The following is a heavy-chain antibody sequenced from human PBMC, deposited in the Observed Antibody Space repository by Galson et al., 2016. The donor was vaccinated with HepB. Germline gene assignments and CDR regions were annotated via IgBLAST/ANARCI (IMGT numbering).Heavy chain of an antibody. CDR3: ARGYYDFWSGPRSLDC. CDR2: IYYSGST. Sequence: TLSLTFTVSGGSISSGDYYWSWIRQPPGKGLEWIGYIYYSGSTYYNPSLKSRVTMSVDTSKNQFSLRLSSATAADTAVYYCARGYYDFWSGPRSLDCWGQGTLVTVSS. V-gene: IGHV4-30-4*01. CDR1: GGSISSGDYY. J-gene: IGHJ4*02. D-gene: IGHD3-3*01.